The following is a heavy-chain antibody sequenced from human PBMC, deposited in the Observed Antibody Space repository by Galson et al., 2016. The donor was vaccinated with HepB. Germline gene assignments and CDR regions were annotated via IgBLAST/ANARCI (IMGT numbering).Heavy chain of an antibody. CDR2: ISGYNGNT. J-gene: IGHJ5*02. Sequence: SVKVSCKASGYTFPNYGITWVRQAPGQGLEWMGWISGYNGNTNYALKVQGRVTMTTDTSTSTAYMELRSLRSDDTAVYYCARAVSGSPNWFDPWGQGTLVTVSA. V-gene: IGHV1-18*01. CDR3: ARAVSGSPNWFDP. D-gene: IGHD3-10*01. CDR1: GYTFPNYG.